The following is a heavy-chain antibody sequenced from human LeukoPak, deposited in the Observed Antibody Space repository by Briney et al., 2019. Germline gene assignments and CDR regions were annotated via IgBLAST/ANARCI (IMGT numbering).Heavy chain of an antibody. CDR3: AKVGSGNDYY. Sequence: TGGSLRLSCAASGFTFSTSAMNWVRQAPGRGLEWVSSINNVRSHIYYADSVRGRFTISRDNANNVLYLQMNSLRTEDTAVYYCAKVGSGNDYYWGQGTLVTVSS. CDR1: GFTFSTSA. V-gene: IGHV3-21*06. J-gene: IGHJ4*02. CDR2: INNVRSHI. D-gene: IGHD5-12*01.